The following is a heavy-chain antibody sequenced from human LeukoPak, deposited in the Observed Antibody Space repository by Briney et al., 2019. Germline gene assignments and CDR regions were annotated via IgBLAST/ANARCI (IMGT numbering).Heavy chain of an antibody. CDR3: TTEAYSGSFPGY. J-gene: IGHJ4*02. CDR2: FKSKTDGGTT. D-gene: IGHD1-26*01. Sequence: GGSVRLSCAASGFTFSNAWMSWVRQAPGKGLEWVGRFKSKTDGGTTDYAAPVKGRFTISRDDSKNTLYLQMNSLKTEDTAVYYCTTEAYSGSFPGYWGQGTLVTVSS. CDR1: GFTFSNAW. V-gene: IGHV3-15*01.